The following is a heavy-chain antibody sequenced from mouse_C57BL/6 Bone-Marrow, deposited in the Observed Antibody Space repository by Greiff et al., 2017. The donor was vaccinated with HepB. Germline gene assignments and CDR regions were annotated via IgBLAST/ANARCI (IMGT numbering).Heavy chain of an antibody. CDR2: INPSSGYT. CDR3: ASSYGSSYNYFDY. D-gene: IGHD1-1*01. V-gene: IGHV1-7*01. Sequence: QVQLQQSGAELAKPGASVKLSCKASGYTFTSYWMHWVKQRPGQGLEWIGYINPSSGYTKYNQKFKDKATLTADKSSSTAYMQLSSLTYEDSAVYYCASSYGSSYNYFDYWGQGTTLTVSS. CDR1: GYTFTSYW. J-gene: IGHJ2*01.